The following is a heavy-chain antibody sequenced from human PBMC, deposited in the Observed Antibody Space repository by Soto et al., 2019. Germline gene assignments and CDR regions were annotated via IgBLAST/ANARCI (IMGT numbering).Heavy chain of an antibody. V-gene: IGHV5-51*04. D-gene: IGHD2-2*01. CDR3: ARGGTGYCSSTSCPFDL. CDR2: IYPGDSNT. J-gene: IGHJ4*02. Sequence: GESLKISCKGSGYSFTTYWIGWVRQMPGKGLEWMGIIYPGDSNTRYSPSFQGQVTISADKPISTAYLQWSSLKASDTAMYYCARGGTGYCSSTSCPFDLWGQGTLVTVSS. CDR1: GYSFTTYW.